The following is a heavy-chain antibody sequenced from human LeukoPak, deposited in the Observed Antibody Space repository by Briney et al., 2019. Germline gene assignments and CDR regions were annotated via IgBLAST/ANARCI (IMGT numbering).Heavy chain of an antibody. J-gene: IGHJ4*02. CDR3: ARAVSGYAFDY. CDR2: ISGGSSII. V-gene: IGHV3-48*02. D-gene: IGHD5-12*01. CDR1: GFTFSDYN. Sequence: GGTLRLSCAASGFTFSDYNMNWVRQAPGKGLEWVSYISGGSSIIYYAESVKGRFTISRDNAKNSLFLQMNSLRDDATAVYYSARAVSGYAFDYWGQGTLVTVSS.